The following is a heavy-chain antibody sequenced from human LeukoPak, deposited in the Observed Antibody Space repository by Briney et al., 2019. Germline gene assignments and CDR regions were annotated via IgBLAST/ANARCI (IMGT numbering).Heavy chain of an antibody. D-gene: IGHD6-19*01. CDR1: GFTFTTYW. J-gene: IGHJ6*03. V-gene: IGHV3-7*01. CDR2: IKQDGSEK. Sequence: SGGSLRLSCAASGFTFTTYWMSWVRQAPGKGLEWVANIKQDGSEKYYVDSVKGRFTISRDNAKNSLYLQMNSLRAEDTAVYYCARVSSSGWHPLYYYYMDVWGKGTTVTISS. CDR3: ARVSSSGWHPLYYYYMDV.